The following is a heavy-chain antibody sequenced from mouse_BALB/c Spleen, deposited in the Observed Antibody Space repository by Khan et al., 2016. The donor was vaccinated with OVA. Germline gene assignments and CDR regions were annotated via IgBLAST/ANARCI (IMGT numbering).Heavy chain of an antibody. J-gene: IGHJ4*01. CDR2: INPYTGEP. D-gene: IGHD2-10*01. CDR1: GYTFTNYG. Sequence: QIQLVQSGPELKKPGATVKISCKASGYTFTNYGMNWVKQSPGQALKWMGWINPYTGEPTYADDFKGRFAFSSETSSSTAYLQLSNLKSEDTATYFGASHAYFSSCLAYWGQGTLVTVSS. CDR3: ASHAYFSSCLAY. V-gene: IGHV9-3-1*01.